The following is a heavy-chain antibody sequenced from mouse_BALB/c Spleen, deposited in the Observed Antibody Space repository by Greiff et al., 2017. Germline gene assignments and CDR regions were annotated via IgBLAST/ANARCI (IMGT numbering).Heavy chain of an antibody. CDR2: ISYSGST. CDR1: GYSITSDYA. J-gene: IGHJ2*01. V-gene: IGHV3-2*02. Sequence: DVQLQESGPGLVKPSQSLSLTCTVTGYSITSDYAWNWIRQFPGNKLEWMGYISYSGSTSYNPSLKSRISITRDTSKNQFFLQLNSVTTEDTATYYCARSIYDGYSYYFDYWGQGTTLTVSS. CDR3: ARSIYDGYSYYFDY. D-gene: IGHD2-3*01.